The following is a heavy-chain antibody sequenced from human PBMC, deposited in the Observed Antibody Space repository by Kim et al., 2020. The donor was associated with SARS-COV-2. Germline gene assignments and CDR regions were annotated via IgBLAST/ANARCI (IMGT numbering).Heavy chain of an antibody. J-gene: IGHJ4*02. CDR2: ISGSGGST. V-gene: IGHV3-23*01. CDR3: ARGKIRRGRLYDL. Sequence: GGSLRLSCVASGFTFSDYPMNWVRQVPGKGLEWVSGISGSGGSTFYADSLEGQFTVSRDNSKNTVFLQMNSLRVEDTARYYCARGKIRRGRLYDLWGEGTLVTV. D-gene: IGHD3-16*01. CDR1: GFTFSDYP.